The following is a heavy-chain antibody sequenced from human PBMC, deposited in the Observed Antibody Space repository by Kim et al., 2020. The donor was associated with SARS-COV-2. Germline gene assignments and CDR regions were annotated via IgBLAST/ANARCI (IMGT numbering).Heavy chain of an antibody. CDR2: IDHSGST. CDR3: ARGNQKHSSWYDY. CDR1: GGSFSGYY. V-gene: IGHV4-34*01. D-gene: IGHD6-13*01. J-gene: IGHJ4*02. Sequence: SETLSLTCAVYGGSFSGYYWSWIRQPPGKGLEWIGEIDHSGSTNYNPSLKSRVTISVDTSKNQFSLKLSSVTAADTAVYYCARGNQKHSSWYDYWGQGTL.